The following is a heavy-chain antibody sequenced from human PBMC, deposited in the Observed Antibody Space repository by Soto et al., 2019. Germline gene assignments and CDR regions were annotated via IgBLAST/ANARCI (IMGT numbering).Heavy chain of an antibody. CDR1: RFTLSSYG. J-gene: IGHJ6*02. D-gene: IGHD3-3*01. CDR3: AKDLWVRFLEWLPQGYYYGMDV. V-gene: IGHV3-30*18. CDR2: ISYGGSKK. Sequence: PGGSPRLSDAAPRFTLSSYGMHLVRQAPGKELECAAVISYGGSKKSYAESLKDRFTISGDNSXNTLYLQRNSLRAEDTAVYYCAKDLWVRFLEWLPQGYYYGMDVGGQGTTVTVSS.